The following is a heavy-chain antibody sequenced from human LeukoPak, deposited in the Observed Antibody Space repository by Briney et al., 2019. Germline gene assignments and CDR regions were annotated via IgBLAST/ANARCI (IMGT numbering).Heavy chain of an antibody. CDR2: IYYSGST. V-gene: IGHV4-39*07. Sequence: SETLSLTCTVSGGSISSSSYYWGWIRQPPGKGLEWIGSIYYSGSTYYNPSLKSRVTISVDTSKNQFSLKLSSVTAADTAVYHCARDPSSYSSSSFDYWGQGTLVTVSS. J-gene: IGHJ4*02. CDR3: ARDPSSYSSSSFDY. D-gene: IGHD6-6*01. CDR1: GGSISSSSYY.